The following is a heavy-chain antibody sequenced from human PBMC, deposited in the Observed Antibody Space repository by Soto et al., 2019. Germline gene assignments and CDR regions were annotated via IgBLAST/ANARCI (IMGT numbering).Heavy chain of an antibody. CDR3: ARTRWNLMSFDY. CDR2: IYHNGEA. J-gene: IGHJ4*02. D-gene: IGHD1-1*01. Sequence: SETLSLTCTVSDAAVSSDSYYWSWFRQPPGKRLEFLGYIYHNGEASYSPSLESRITMSIDTSKDQFSLNLASVTAADTAFYFCARTRWNLMSFDYWGQGILVTVS. CDR1: DAAVSSDSYY. V-gene: IGHV4-61*01.